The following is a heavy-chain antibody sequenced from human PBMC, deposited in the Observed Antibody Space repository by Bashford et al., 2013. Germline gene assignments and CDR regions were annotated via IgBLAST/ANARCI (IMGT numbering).Heavy chain of an antibody. CDR1: GGSISSGGYY. J-gene: IGHJ4*02. V-gene: IGHV4-31*03. Sequence: SETLSLTCTVSGGSISSGGYYWSWIRQHPGKGLEWIGYIYYSGSTYYNPSLKSRVTISVDTSKNQFSLKLSSVTAADTAVYYCARGQYQLPHVYWGQGTLVTVSS. CDR2: IYYSGST. D-gene: IGHD2-2*01. CDR3: ARGQYQLPHVY.